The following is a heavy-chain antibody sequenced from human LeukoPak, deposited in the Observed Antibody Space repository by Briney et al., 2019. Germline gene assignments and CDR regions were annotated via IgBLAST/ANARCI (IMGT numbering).Heavy chain of an antibody. CDR3: TRNSNTQDFDY. D-gene: IGHD1-7*01. Sequence: PGRSLRLSCTTSVFIFPVFAMNWGRQAPGKGLEWVGLIRSSPNGATTEYAASVKGRFTISRDDSKNIAYLQMNSLKSEDTAVYYCTRNSNTQDFDYWGQGILVTVSS. V-gene: IGHV3-49*04. J-gene: IGHJ4*02. CDR2: IRSSPNGATT. CDR1: VFIFPVFA.